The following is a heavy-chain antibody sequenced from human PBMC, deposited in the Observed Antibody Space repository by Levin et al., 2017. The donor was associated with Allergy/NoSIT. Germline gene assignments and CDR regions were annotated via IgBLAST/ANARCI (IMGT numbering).Heavy chain of an antibody. CDR3: ARDPGYTGDSSGYYDHYFDY. D-gene: IGHD3-22*01. J-gene: IGHJ4*01. V-gene: IGHV4-39*07. CDR1: GDSISNSNYC. CDR2: LCYSGRS. Sequence: NPSETLSLTCNVSGDSISNSNYCWGWIRQPPGKGLEWIGTLCYSGRSYYDPSLKSRVSISLDTSKNDFSLMLSPVTAAATAVYYCARDPGYTGDSSGYYDHYFDYWGQGTLVTVSS.